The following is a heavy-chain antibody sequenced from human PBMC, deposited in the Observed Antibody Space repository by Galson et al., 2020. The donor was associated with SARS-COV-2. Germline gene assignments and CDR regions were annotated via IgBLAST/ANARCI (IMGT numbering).Heavy chain of an antibody. CDR2: IYYSGSR. CDR3: ARGTEAAAGDFEY. Sequence: SETLSLTCGVSGGSISTYYWSWIRHFPGQGLEWIAYIYYSGSRNYNPSLQNRVTISVDTSKNQFSLKLRSVTAADTAVYYCARGTEAAAGDFEYWGQGTLVTVSS. D-gene: IGHD6-13*01. J-gene: IGHJ4*02. V-gene: IGHV4-59*01. CDR1: GGSISTYY.